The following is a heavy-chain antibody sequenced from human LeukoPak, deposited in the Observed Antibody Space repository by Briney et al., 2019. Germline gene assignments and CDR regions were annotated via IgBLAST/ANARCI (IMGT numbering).Heavy chain of an antibody. CDR3: ARDLTQLWDYFDY. J-gene: IGHJ4*02. V-gene: IGHV3-33*01. CDR2: IWYDGSNK. D-gene: IGHD3-10*01. CDR1: RFTFSSYG. Sequence: GGSLRLSCAASRFTFSSYGMHWVRQAPGKGLEWVAVIWYDGSNKYYADSVKGRFTISRDNSKNTLYLQMNSLRAEDTAVYYCARDLTQLWDYFDYWGQGTLVTVSS.